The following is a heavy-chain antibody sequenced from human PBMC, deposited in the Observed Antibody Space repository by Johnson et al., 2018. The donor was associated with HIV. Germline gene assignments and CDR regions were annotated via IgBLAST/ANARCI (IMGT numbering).Heavy chain of an antibody. CDR2: INQAGSEK. J-gene: IGHJ3*02. D-gene: IGHD6-13*01. V-gene: IGHV3-7*01. CDR1: GFTFSSYW. CDR3: AREQELIGERAFDI. Sequence: SCAASGFTFSSYWMTWVRQAPGKGLEWVANINQAGSEKYSVDSVKGRFTISRHNAKNSLYLQMNSLRAEDTAVYYCAREQELIGERAFDIWGQGTMVTVSS.